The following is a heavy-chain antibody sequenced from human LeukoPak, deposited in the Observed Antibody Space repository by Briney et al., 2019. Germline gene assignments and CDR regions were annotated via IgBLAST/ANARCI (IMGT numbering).Heavy chain of an antibody. D-gene: IGHD6-13*01. V-gene: IGHV3-23*01. CDR2: ISAAGDVT. CDR1: GFTFTKYD. J-gene: IGHJ1*01. CDR3: ARDTSSPT. Sequence: GGSLRLSCAASGFTFTKYDMSWVRQAPGKGLEWVSSISAAGDVTVHADSVRGRFTISRDLSKNTVSLQMNSLRAEDTAVYYCARDTSSPTWGQGTLVTVSS.